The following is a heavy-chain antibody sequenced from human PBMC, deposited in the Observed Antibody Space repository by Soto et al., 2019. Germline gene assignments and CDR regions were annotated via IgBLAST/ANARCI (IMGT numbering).Heavy chain of an antibody. V-gene: IGHV4-30-2*01. D-gene: IGHD3-3*01. J-gene: IGHJ5*02. CDR3: ATYYDFSTAFDP. CDR1: GGSCGRGGCS. CDR2: IYHSGST. Sequence: RSLTEAVSGGSCGRGGCSWSWIRQPPGKGLEWIGYIYHSGSTYYNPSLKSRVTISVDRSKNQFSLKLNSVTAADTAVYYCATYYDFSTAFDPWGQGTLVTVSS.